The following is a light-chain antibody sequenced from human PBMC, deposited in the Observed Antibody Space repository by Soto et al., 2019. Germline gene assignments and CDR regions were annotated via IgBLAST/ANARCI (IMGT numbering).Light chain of an antibody. CDR1: QSINGY. V-gene: IGKV3-15*01. J-gene: IGKJ1*01. Sequence: EIVLTQSPATLSLSPGERATLSCRASQSINGYLAWYQHKPGQAPRLLIYGASTRATDMPGRFSGRGSGTEFTLTINSLQSEDFAVYYCQQYRNWPRTFGQGTKVDIK. CDR3: QQYRNWPRT. CDR2: GAS.